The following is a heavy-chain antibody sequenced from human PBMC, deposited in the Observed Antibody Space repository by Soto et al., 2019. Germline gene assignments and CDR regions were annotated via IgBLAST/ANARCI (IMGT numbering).Heavy chain of an antibody. CDR3: TADPGDYVDF. Sequence: VQLVESGGVVVKPGGSLRLSCAASGITFTNAWMRWVRQAPGKGLEWVGGIKNRGGGGAADYAGPVRGRFTSSRNDSIDTLFFHMNNLEAEDTAVYYCTADPGDYVDFWGQGTPVTVSS. CDR1: GITFTNAW. V-gene: IGHV3-15*01. J-gene: IGHJ4*01. D-gene: IGHD4-17*01. CDR2: IKNRGGGGAA.